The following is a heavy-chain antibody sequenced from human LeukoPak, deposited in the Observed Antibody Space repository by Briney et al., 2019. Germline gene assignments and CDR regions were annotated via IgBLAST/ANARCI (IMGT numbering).Heavy chain of an antibody. CDR1: GGSFSGYY. J-gene: IGHJ4*02. CDR3: ARGRGDFWSGYYPDY. CDR2: INHSGST. V-gene: IGHV4-34*01. D-gene: IGHD3-3*01. Sequence: SETLSLTCAVYGGSFSGYYWSWIRQPPGKGLEWIGEINHSGSTNYNPSLKSRVTISVDTSKNQFSLKLSSVTAADTAVYYCARGRGDFWSGYYPDYWGQGTLVTVSP.